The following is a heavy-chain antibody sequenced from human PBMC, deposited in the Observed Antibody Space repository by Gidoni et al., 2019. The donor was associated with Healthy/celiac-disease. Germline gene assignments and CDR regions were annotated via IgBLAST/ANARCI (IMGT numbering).Heavy chain of an antibody. D-gene: IGHD6-19*01. CDR2: ISYDGSNK. CDR3: AKDRKAVTDYYYYGMDV. CDR1: GFTFSSYG. V-gene: IGHV3-30*18. J-gene: IGHJ6*02. Sequence: QVQLVESGGGVVQPGRSLRLSCAASGFTFSSYGMHWVRQAPGKGLEWVAVISYDGSNKYYADSVKGRFTISRDNSKNTLYLQMNSLRAEDTAVYYCAKDRKAVTDYYYYGMDVWGQGTTVTVSS.